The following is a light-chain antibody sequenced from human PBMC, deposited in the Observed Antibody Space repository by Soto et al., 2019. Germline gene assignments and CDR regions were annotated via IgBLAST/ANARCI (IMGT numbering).Light chain of an antibody. CDR2: DAS. CDR1: QSISSW. Sequence: QVSQSHSTVSASVGDRITITFRASQSISSWLAWYQQKPGKAPKLLIYDASSLESGVPSRFSGSGSGTEFTLTISSLQPDDFATYYCQQYNSYWTFGQGAKVDIK. CDR3: QQYNSYWT. J-gene: IGKJ1*01. V-gene: IGKV1-5*01.